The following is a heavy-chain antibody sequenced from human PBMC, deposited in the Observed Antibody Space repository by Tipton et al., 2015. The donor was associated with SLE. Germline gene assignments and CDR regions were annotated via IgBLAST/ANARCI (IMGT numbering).Heavy chain of an antibody. CDR1: GYSISSGYY. Sequence: LRLSCAVSGYSISSGYYWGWIRQPPGKGLEWIGSIYHSGNTYYNPSLKSRVTISGDTSKNQSSLRLSSVTAADTAVYYCARPFAYCGGDCSPFAFDIWGQGTLVTVSS. CDR2: IYHSGNT. V-gene: IGHV4-38-2*01. CDR3: ARPFAYCGGDCSPFAFDI. D-gene: IGHD2-21*02. J-gene: IGHJ3*02.